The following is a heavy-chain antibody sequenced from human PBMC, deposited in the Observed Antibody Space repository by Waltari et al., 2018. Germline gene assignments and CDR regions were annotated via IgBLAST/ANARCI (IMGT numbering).Heavy chain of an antibody. J-gene: IGHJ3*02. Sequence: QVQLQESGPGLVKPSQTLSLTCTVSGGSISSGGYYWSWIRQHPGKGLEWIGYIYYSGSTNYNPSRKSRVTISVDTSKNQFSLKLSSVTAADTAVYYCARVVEAAEKDAFDIWGQGTMVTVSS. V-gene: IGHV4-31*03. CDR2: IYYSGST. D-gene: IGHD6-13*01. CDR3: ARVVEAAEKDAFDI. CDR1: GGSISSGGYY.